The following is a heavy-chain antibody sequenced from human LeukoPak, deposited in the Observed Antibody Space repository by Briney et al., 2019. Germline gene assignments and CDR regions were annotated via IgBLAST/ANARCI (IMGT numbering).Heavy chain of an antibody. D-gene: IGHD2-15*01. CDR3: ARDGAMVGAAVVGMDV. J-gene: IGHJ6*02. V-gene: IGHV1-18*01. CDR1: GYTFTSYG. Sequence: ASVKVSCKASGYTFTSYGISWVRQAPGQGLEWMGWISAYNGNTNYAQKLQGRVTMTTDTSTSTAYMELRSLRSDDTAVYYCARDGAMVGAAVVGMDVWGQGTTVTVSS. CDR2: ISAYNGNT.